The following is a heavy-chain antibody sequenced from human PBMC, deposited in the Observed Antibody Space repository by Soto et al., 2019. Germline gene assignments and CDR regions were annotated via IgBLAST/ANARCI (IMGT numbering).Heavy chain of an antibody. CDR1: GGSISSGGYY. CDR3: ARDGLTGTTTIFDY. J-gene: IGHJ4*02. Sequence: PSETLSLTCTVSGGSISSGGYYWSWIRQHPGKGLEWIGYIHYSGTTYYNPSLKSRLTISVDTSKNQFSLKLSSVTAADTAVYYCARDGLTGTTTIFDYWGQGTLVTVSS. D-gene: IGHD1-7*01. CDR2: IHYSGTT. V-gene: IGHV4-31*03.